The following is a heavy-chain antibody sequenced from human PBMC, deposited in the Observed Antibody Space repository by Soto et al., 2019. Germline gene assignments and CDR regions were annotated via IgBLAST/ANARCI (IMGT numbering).Heavy chain of an antibody. CDR1: GYSISSGYY. CDR2: IYHSGST. V-gene: IGHV4-38-2*01. J-gene: IGHJ5*02. CDR3: ARILRNFGAPPRFDP. D-gene: IGHD3-10*01. Sequence: KPSETLSLTCAVSGYSISSGYYWGWIRQPPGKGLEWIGSIYHSGSTYYNPSLKSRVTISVDTSKNQFSLKLSSVTAADTAVYYCARILRNFGAPPRFDPWGQGTLVTVSS.